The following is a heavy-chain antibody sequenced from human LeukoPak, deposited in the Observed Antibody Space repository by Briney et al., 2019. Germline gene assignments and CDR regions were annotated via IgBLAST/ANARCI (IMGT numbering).Heavy chain of an antibody. Sequence: SETLSLTCTVSCGSFSSGSYYWSWIRQPPGKGLEWIGYIYYSGSTNYNPSLKSRVTISVDTSKNQFSLKLSSVTAADTAVYYCAREDYYDSSGYFYWGQGTLVTVSS. D-gene: IGHD3-22*01. CDR2: IYYSGST. CDR3: AREDYYDSSGYFY. J-gene: IGHJ4*02. V-gene: IGHV4-61*01. CDR1: CGSFSSGSYY.